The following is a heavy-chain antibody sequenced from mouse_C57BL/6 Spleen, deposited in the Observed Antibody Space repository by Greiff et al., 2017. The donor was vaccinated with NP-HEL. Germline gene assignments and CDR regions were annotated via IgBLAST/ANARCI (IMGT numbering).Heavy chain of an antibody. CDR1: GYAFSSSW. Sequence: VQVVESGPELVKPGASVKISCKASGYAFSSSWMNWVKQRPGKGLEWIGRIYPGDGDTNYNGKFKGKATLTADKSSSTAYMQLSSLTSEDSAVYFCAREGLGYAMDYWGQGTSVTVSS. D-gene: IGHD2-4*01. V-gene: IGHV1-82*01. J-gene: IGHJ4*01. CDR2: IYPGDGDT. CDR3: AREGLGYAMDY.